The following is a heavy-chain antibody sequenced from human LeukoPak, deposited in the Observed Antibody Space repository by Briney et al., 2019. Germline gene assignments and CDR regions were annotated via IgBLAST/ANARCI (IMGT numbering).Heavy chain of an antibody. V-gene: IGHV4-31*03. J-gene: IGHJ4*02. CDR2: IYYSGST. Sequence: SETLSLTCTASGGSISSGGYYWSWIRQHPGKGPEWIGYIYYSGSTYYNPSLKSRVTISVDTSKNQFSLKLSSVTAADTAVYYCARAVVVPAAIPDYYFDYWGQGTLVTVSS. CDR1: GGSISSGGYY. D-gene: IGHD2-2*02. CDR3: ARAVVVPAAIPDYYFDY.